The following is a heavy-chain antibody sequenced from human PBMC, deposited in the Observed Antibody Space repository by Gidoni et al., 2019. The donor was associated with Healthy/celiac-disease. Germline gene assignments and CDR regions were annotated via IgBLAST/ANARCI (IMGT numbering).Heavy chain of an antibody. CDR3: ARAMAVAGIL. CDR1: GFTFSSYS. V-gene: IGHV3-21*01. D-gene: IGHD6-19*01. J-gene: IGHJ4*02. Sequence: SCAASGFTFSSYSMNWVRQAPGKWLEWVASISSSSSYIYYADSVKGRFTISRDNAKNSLYLQMNILRAEDTAVYYCARAMAVAGILWGQGTLVTVSS. CDR2: ISSSSSYI.